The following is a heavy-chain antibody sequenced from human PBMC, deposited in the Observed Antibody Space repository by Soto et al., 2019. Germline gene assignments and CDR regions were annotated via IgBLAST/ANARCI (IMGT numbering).Heavy chain of an antibody. CDR2: MNPSSGNT. V-gene: IGHV1-8*01. CDR3: ARRYCSGGNCYSP. Sequence: QVQLVQSGAEVKKPGASVKVSCKASGYTFTSYDINWVRQATGQGLEWMGWMNPSSGNTVYAQKFQGRVNMTRNTSITTAYMELSSLRSEDTAVYYCARRYCSGGNCYSPWGQGTLVTVSS. D-gene: IGHD2-15*01. J-gene: IGHJ5*02. CDR1: GYTFTSYD.